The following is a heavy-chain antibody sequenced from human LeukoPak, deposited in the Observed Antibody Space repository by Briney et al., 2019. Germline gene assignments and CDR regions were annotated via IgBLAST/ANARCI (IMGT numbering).Heavy chain of an antibody. CDR1: GFTFSSYA. CDR2: ISGSGGST. CDR3: ARDGMVRGVISD. Sequence: GGSLRLSCAASGFTFSSYAMSWVRQAPGKGLEWVSAISGSGGSTYYADSVKGRFTISRDNSKNTLYLQMNSLRAEDTALYYCARDGMVRGVISDWGQGTLVTVSS. J-gene: IGHJ4*02. V-gene: IGHV3-23*01. D-gene: IGHD3-10*01.